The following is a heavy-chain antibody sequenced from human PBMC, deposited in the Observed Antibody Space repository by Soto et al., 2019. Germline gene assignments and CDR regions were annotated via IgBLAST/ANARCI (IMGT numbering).Heavy chain of an antibody. CDR3: ATDLHPDGARPRRWIDWLLGYAFDI. CDR1: GYTFTSYE. D-gene: IGHD3-9*01. Sequence: ASMKVSCMASGYTFTSYEINWVRQATGQGLEWMRWMNPKSGNTVYAQKFQGRVTMTEDTSTDTAYMELSSLRSEDTAVYYCATDLHPDGARPRRWIDWLLGYAFDIWGQGTMVTV. CDR2: MNPKSGNT. J-gene: IGHJ3*02. V-gene: IGHV1-8*01.